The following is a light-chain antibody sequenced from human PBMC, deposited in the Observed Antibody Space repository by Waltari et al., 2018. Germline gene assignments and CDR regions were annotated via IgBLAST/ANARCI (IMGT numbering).Light chain of an antibody. CDR3: MQALQTPRM. Sequence: IVMRQSPLSLPVTLGEPASISCRSSQSLLHRNGYNYLDWYLQKPGQSPQLLIYLGSNRASGVPDRFSGSGSGTDFTLKISRVEAEDVGVYYCMQALQTPRMFGQGTKVEIK. J-gene: IGKJ1*01. CDR1: QSLLHRNGYNY. CDR2: LGS. V-gene: IGKV2-28*01.